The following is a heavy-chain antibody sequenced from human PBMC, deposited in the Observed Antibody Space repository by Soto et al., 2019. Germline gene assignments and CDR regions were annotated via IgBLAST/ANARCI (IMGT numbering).Heavy chain of an antibody. V-gene: IGHV3-11*06. CDR1: GFIFSGNS. CDR3: ARDRGSGSYNWFDP. D-gene: IGHD1-26*01. Sequence: EQLLETGGGLIQPGGSLRLSCAASGFIFSGNSMNWVRQAPGKGLEWVSAISSSGSCTNYADSVKGRFTISRDNAKNTLYLQMNSLRAEDTAVYYCARDRGSGSYNWFDPWGQGTLVTVSS. CDR2: ISSSGSCT. J-gene: IGHJ5*02.